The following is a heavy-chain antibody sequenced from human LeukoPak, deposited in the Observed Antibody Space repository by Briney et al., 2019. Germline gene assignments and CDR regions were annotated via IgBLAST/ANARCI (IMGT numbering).Heavy chain of an antibody. CDR2: IWYDGSNK. D-gene: IGHD2-2*01. CDR3: ARGVPAATYYYYGMDV. Sequence: GGSLRLSCAASGFTFSSYGMHWVRQAPGKGLEWVAVIWYDGSNKYYADSVRGRFTISRDNSKNTLYLQMNSLRAEDTAVYYCARGVPAATYYYYGMDVWGQGTTVTVSS. V-gene: IGHV3-33*01. J-gene: IGHJ6*02. CDR1: GFTFSSYG.